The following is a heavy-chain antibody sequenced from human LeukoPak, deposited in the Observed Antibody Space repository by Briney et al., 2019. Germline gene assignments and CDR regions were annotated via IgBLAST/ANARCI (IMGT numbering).Heavy chain of an antibody. V-gene: IGHV4-61*02. CDR1: GGSISSGSYY. CDR3: ARVTNAFDI. Sequence: SETLSLTCTVSGGSISSGSYYWSWIRQPAGKGLEWIARIYTSGSTNYNPSLKSRVTISVDTSKNQFSLKLSSVTAADTAVYYCARVTNAFDIWGQGTMVTVSS. J-gene: IGHJ3*02. D-gene: IGHD1-14*01. CDR2: IYTSGST.